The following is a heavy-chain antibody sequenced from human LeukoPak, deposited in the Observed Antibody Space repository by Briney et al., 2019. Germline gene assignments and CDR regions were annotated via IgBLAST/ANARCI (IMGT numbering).Heavy chain of an antibody. Sequence: PSETLSLTCTVSGGSISSHYWSWIRQPPGKGLEWIGYIYYSGSTNYNPSLKSRVTISVDTPKNQFSLKLSSVTAADTAVYYCAREAYYDFWSGYSYGTYYFDYWGQGTLVTVFS. CDR2: IYYSGST. D-gene: IGHD3-3*01. CDR1: GGSISSHY. CDR3: AREAYYDFWSGYSYGTYYFDY. V-gene: IGHV4-59*11. J-gene: IGHJ4*02.